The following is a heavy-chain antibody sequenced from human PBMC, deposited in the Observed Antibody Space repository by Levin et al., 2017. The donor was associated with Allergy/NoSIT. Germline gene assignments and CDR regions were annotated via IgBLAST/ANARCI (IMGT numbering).Heavy chain of an antibody. CDR1: GGPISGGGYH. J-gene: IGHJ4*02. CDR3: AREDGATFAF. Sequence: SETLSLTCTVSGGPISGGGYHWTWIRQHPEKGLEWIGYIYYSGSTFYNPSLKSRLMISVHTSQNQFSLNVSSVTAADTAVDYCAREDGATFAFWGQGALVTVAS. V-gene: IGHV4-31*03. D-gene: IGHD1-26*01. CDR2: IYYSGST.